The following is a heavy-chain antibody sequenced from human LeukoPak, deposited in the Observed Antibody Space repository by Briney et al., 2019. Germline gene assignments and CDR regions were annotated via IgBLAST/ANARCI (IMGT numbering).Heavy chain of an antibody. Sequence: GGSLRLSCAASGFTFTTYAVSWVRQAPGKGLEWVSLISGSGVGTYYADSVKGRFTISRDNSKNMVYLQVNSLRADDTAVYYCAKNRGAGSHFYYHMDVWGKGTTVTVSS. CDR2: ISGSGVGT. V-gene: IGHV3-23*01. CDR3: AKNRGAGSHFYYHMDV. CDR1: GFTFTTYA. J-gene: IGHJ6*03. D-gene: IGHD1-26*01.